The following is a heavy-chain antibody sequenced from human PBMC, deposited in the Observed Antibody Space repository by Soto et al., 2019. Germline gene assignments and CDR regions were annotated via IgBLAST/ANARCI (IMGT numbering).Heavy chain of an antibody. CDR2: INPDSGAT. Sequence: HEHLVQSGAEVKRPGASLKVSCKASGYSFTGYYIHWVRQAPGQGLEWMGWINPDSGATNYAQNFQGRVTLTRDTSISTASMDLTSLTSDDTAVYSCARGDYGTGGYPFPYFAYWGQGTLVIVSS. V-gene: IGHV1-2*02. J-gene: IGHJ4*02. CDR3: ARGDYGTGGYPFPYFAY. D-gene: IGHD2-8*02. CDR1: GYSFTGYY.